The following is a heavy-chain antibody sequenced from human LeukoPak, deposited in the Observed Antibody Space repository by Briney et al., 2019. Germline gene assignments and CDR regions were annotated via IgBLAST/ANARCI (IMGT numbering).Heavy chain of an antibody. CDR2: IKQDGSEK. J-gene: IGHJ6*03. CDR1: GFTVSSYW. Sequence: PGGSLRLSWAAAGFTVSSYWRSWGRQAGGKGREWVANIKQDGSEKYYVDSVKGRFTISRDNAKNSLYLQMNSLRAEDTAVYYCARDESGSSKYYYYYMDVWGKGTTVTVSS. D-gene: IGHD6-6*01. CDR3: ARDESGSSKYYYYYMDV. V-gene: IGHV3-7*01.